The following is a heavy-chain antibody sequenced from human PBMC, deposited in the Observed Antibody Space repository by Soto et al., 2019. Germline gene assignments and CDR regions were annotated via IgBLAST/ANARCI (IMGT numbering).Heavy chain of an antibody. D-gene: IGHD5-18*01. J-gene: IGHJ4*02. CDR3: ARDAGYSYGPFDY. CDR2: ISSSSSTI. Sequence: EVQLVESGGGLVQPGGSLRLSCAASGFTFSSYSMNWVRQAPGKGLEWVSYISSSSSTIYYADSVKGRFTISRDNAKNSLYLHMNILRDEDTAVYYCARDAGYSYGPFDYWGQGTLVTVSS. V-gene: IGHV3-48*02. CDR1: GFTFSSYS.